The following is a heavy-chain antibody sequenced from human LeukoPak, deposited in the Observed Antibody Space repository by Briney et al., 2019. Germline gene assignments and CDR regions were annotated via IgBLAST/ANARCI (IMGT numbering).Heavy chain of an antibody. CDR2: IPPIFGTA. Sequence: ASVKVSCKASGGTFSSYAISWVRQAPGQGLEWMGGIPPIFGTADYAQKFQGRVTITTDESTSTAHMELSSLRSEDTAVYYCARGGRQWEVVHFEYWGQGTLVTVSS. D-gene: IGHD1-26*01. J-gene: IGHJ4*02. CDR3: ARGGRQWEVVHFEY. V-gene: IGHV1-69*05. CDR1: GGTFSSYA.